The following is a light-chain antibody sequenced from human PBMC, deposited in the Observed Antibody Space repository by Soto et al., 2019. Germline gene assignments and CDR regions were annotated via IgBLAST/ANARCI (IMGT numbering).Light chain of an antibody. J-gene: IGKJ1*01. CDR2: AAS. CDR1: QSIRNY. V-gene: IGKV1-39*01. CDR3: QQTDSTPQT. Sequence: DIQMTQSPSSLSASVGDRVTISCRASQSIRNYVSWYQQKPGTAPHLLIRAASTLQSGVPSRFSGSGSATDFTLTISSLQIEDFATYFCQQTDSTPQTFGQGTNVEI.